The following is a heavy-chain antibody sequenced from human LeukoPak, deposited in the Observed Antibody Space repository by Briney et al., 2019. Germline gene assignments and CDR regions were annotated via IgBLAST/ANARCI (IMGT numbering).Heavy chain of an antibody. V-gene: IGHV3-23*01. CDR1: GFTFSSYA. D-gene: IGHD2-15*01. CDR2: ISGSGSST. CDR3: AKDGPPIVVVAAATPGYFDY. Sequence: PGESLRLSCAASGFTFSSYAMSWVRQPPGKGLEWVSAISGSGSSTYYADSVKGRFTISRDNSKNTLYLQMNSLRAEDTAVYYCAKDGPPIVVVAAATPGYFDYWGQGTPVTVSS. J-gene: IGHJ4*02.